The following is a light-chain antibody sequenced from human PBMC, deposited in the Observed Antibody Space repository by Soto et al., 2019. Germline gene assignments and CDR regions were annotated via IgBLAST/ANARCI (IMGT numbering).Light chain of an antibody. CDR2: DAS. J-gene: IGKJ5*01. CDR3: QQYNNWPPIT. V-gene: IGKV3-15*01. CDR1: QSVNTD. Sequence: MVFTQSPATLSLSPGARSTLSCRASQSVNTDLAWYQQKPGQAPRLLIYDASTRATGIPARFSGSGSGTEFTLSISSLQSEDFAVYYCQQYNNWPPITFGQGTRLEI.